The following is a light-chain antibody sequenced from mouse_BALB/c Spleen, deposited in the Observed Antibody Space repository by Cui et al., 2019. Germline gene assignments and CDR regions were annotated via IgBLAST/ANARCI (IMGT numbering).Light chain of an antibody. CDR1: SSVSY. J-gene: IGKJ4*01. Sequence: QIVLTQSPALMSASPGEKVTMTCSASSSVSYMYWYQQKPRSSPKPWIYLTSNLASGVPAHFSGSGSGTSYSLTISSMEAEDAATYYCQQWSSNPPTFGSGTKLEIK. CDR2: LTS. CDR3: QQWSSNPPT. V-gene: IGKV4-68*01.